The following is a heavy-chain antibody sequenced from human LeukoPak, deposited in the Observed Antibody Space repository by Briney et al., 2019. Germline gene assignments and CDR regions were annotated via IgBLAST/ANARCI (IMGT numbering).Heavy chain of an antibody. Sequence: GASVKVSCKASGYTFTSYDINWVRQATGQGLEWMGWMNPNSGNTGYAQKFQGRVTMTRNTSISTAYMELSSLRSEDTAVYYCARNGVVPAAKRYYYMDVWGKGTTVTISS. V-gene: IGHV1-8*01. CDR3: ARNGVVPAAKRYYYMDV. J-gene: IGHJ6*03. CDR1: GYTFTSYD. D-gene: IGHD2-2*01. CDR2: MNPNSGNT.